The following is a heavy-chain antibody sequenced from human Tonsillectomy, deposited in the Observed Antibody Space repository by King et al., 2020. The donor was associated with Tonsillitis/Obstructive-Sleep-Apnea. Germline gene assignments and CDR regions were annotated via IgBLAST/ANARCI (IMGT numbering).Heavy chain of an antibody. CDR1: GFTFHSQA. V-gene: IGHV3-23*04. CDR2: ISGSGDST. Sequence: VQLVESGGGLVQPGGSLRLSCTASGFTFHSQAMSWVRQAPGKGLQWVSGISGSGDSTYFAESVKGRFTISRDNSKNTLYLHMNSLRAEDTADYYCAKGHTLEFCGSASCLKPYYYYYAMDVWGQGTTVTVSS. D-gene: IGHD2-2*01. CDR3: AKGHTLEFCGSASCLKPYYYYYAMDV. J-gene: IGHJ6*02.